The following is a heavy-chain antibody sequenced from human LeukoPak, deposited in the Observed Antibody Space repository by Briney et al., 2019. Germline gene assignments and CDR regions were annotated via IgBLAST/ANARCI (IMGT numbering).Heavy chain of an antibody. J-gene: IGHJ4*02. Sequence: ASVKVSCKASGYTFTSYDINWVRQATGQGLEWMGWMNPNSGNTGYAQKFQGRVTMTRNTSISTAYMELSSLRPEDTAVYYCARGASYYDFWSGYYTLDYFDYWGQGTLVTVSS. D-gene: IGHD3-3*01. CDR1: GYTFTSYD. V-gene: IGHV1-8*01. CDR2: MNPNSGNT. CDR3: ARGASYYDFWSGYYTLDYFDY.